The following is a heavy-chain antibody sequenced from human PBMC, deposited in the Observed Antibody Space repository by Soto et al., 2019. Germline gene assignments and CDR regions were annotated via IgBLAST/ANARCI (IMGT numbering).Heavy chain of an antibody. CDR3: ALDSYYYYGMDV. CDR1: GLTFSDHY. J-gene: IGHJ6*02. V-gene: IGHV3-72*01. CDR2: TTNKANSYST. Sequence: EVQLLESGGGLVQPGGSLRLSCAASGLTFSDHYMDWVRQAPGKGLEWVGRTTNKANSYSTDYAASVKGRFTISRDDSRNSLYLQMNSLKTEDTAVYYCALDSYYYYGMDVWGQGTTVTVSS.